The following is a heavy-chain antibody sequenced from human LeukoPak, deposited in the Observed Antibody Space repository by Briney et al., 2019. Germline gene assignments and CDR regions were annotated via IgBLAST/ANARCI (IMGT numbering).Heavy chain of an antibody. CDR1: GYSFTSYW. V-gene: IGHV5-51*01. Sequence: GESLKISCKGSGYSFTSYWIGWVRQMPGKGLEWMGIIYPGDSDTRYSPSFQGQVTISADKSISTVYLQWSSLKASDTAMYYCASSLFNVRRPLDAFDIWGQGTMVTVSS. D-gene: IGHD3-10*01. J-gene: IGHJ3*02. CDR3: ASSLFNVRRPLDAFDI. CDR2: IYPGDSDT.